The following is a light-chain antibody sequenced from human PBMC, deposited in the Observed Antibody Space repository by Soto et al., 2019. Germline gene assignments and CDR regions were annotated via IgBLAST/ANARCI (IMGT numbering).Light chain of an antibody. Sequence: EIVMTQSPATLSVSPGERATLSCRASQSISNNLAWYQQKPGQAPRLLIHGASTRATGIPARFSGSGSGTEFTLTISSLQSEDFAVYYCQQYKDWPPITFGRGTRLEIK. CDR1: QSISNN. V-gene: IGKV3-15*01. CDR2: GAS. J-gene: IGKJ5*01. CDR3: QQYKDWPPIT.